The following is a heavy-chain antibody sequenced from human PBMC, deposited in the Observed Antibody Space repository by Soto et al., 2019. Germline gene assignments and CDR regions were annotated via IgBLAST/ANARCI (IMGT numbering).Heavy chain of an antibody. CDR1: GFTFSSYA. CDR3: ARDDQITPVITGTLNAFDI. V-gene: IGHV3-23*01. D-gene: IGHD1-20*01. Sequence: EVHLLESGGGLVQLGGSLRLSCAASGFTFSSYAMSWVRQAPGKGLEWVSSISGSGATTYHADSVKGRFTISRDNSKKMLFLQMNSLRGDDTALYYCARDDQITPVITGTLNAFDIWGKGTMVTVSS. CDR2: ISGSGATT. J-gene: IGHJ3*02.